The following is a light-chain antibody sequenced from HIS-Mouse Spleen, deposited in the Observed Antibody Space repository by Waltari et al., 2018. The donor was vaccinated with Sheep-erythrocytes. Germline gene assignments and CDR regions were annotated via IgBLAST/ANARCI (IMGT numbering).Light chain of an antibody. CDR1: QSLLHSNGYNY. CDR2: LGS. V-gene: IGKV2-28*01. Sequence: IVMTQSPLSLPVTPGEPASISCRSSQSLLHSNGYNYLDWYLQKPGQDPQLLVYLGSNRASGVPDRFSGNGSGTDFTLKISRVEAEDVGVYYCMQALQTPPWTFGQGTKVEIK. CDR3: MQALQTPPWT. J-gene: IGKJ1*01.